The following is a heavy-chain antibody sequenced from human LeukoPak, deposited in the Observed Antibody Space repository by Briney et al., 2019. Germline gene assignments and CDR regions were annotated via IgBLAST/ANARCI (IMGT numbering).Heavy chain of an antibody. CDR2: IIPIFGTA. V-gene: IGHV1-69*06. CDR3: ARDKNYYGSGSHWRYYGMDV. J-gene: IGHJ6*02. D-gene: IGHD3-10*01. Sequence: SVKVSCNASGGTFSSYAISWVRQAPGQGLEWMGGIIPIFGTANYAQKFQGRVTITADKSTSTAYMELSSLRSEDTAVYYCARDKNYYGSGSHWRYYGMDVWGQGTTVTVSS. CDR1: GGTFSSYA.